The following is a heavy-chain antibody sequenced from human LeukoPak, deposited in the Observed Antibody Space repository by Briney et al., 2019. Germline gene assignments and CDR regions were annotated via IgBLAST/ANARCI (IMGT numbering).Heavy chain of an antibody. D-gene: IGHD2-8*01. CDR1: GFPFSAFS. J-gene: IGHJ4*02. CDR2: TNSGGTST. Sequence: GRSLRLSCATSGFPFSAFSMSWVRQAPGKGLEWISTTNSGGTSTYCAESGKGRFTISRDNSKNPLYLQMSSLRVEDTAVYYCAKQSYARSLGEGGPGTLVSVSS. CDR3: AKQSYARSLGE. V-gene: IGHV3-23*01.